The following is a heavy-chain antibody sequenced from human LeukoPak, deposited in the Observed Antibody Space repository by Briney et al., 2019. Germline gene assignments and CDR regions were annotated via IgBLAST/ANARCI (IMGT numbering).Heavy chain of an antibody. Sequence: PGRSLRLSCAASGFTFSSYAMHWVRQAPGKGLEWVAVISYDGTNKYYADSVKGRFTISRDNSKNTVYLQMNSLRAEDTAVYYCARDLRSSGYEGFDYWGQGTLVTVSS. D-gene: IGHD3-22*01. V-gene: IGHV3-30*04. CDR1: GFTFSSYA. CDR2: ISYDGTNK. J-gene: IGHJ4*02. CDR3: ARDLRSSGYEGFDY.